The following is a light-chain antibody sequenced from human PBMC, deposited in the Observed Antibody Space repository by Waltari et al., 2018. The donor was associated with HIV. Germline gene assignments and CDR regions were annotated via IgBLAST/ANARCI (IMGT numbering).Light chain of an antibody. Sequence: QSALTQPASVSGSPGQSITISCTGTNSDIGGHNSVAWYQQHPGKAPKLIIYDVSNRPAGVPDRFSGSKSGNTASLTISGLQAEDEADYYCKSSTTRSTPCVFGSGTKVTVL. J-gene: IGLJ1*01. CDR2: DVS. CDR1: NSDIGGHNS. V-gene: IGLV2-14*01. CDR3: KSSTTRSTPCV.